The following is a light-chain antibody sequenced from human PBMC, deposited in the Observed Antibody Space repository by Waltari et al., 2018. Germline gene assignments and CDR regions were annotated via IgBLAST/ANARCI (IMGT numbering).Light chain of an antibody. Sequence: QSALTQPRSVSGSPGQSVTISCTGTISDIGIYNYVSWYQQHPGKAPKLIIYDVSKRPSGVPNRFSGSKSGNTASLTISGLQAEDEGDYYCCSYAGALFCVFGGGTKLTVL. CDR2: DVS. CDR3: CSYAGALFCV. CDR1: ISDIGIYNY. V-gene: IGLV2-11*01. J-gene: IGLJ3*02.